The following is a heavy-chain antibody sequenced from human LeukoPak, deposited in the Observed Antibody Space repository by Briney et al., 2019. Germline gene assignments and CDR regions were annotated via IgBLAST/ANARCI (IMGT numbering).Heavy chain of an antibody. D-gene: IGHD3-10*01. V-gene: IGHV3-23*01. CDR1: GFTFGSCA. CDR2: ISGSGGST. Sequence: GGSLRLSCAASGFTFGSCAMSWVRQAPGKGLEWVSGISGSGGSTHYADSVKGRFTISRDNSQNTLYLQMNSLRAEDTAVYYCAKDGVPDWYFDLWGRGTLVTVSS. CDR3: AKDGVPDWYFDL. J-gene: IGHJ2*01.